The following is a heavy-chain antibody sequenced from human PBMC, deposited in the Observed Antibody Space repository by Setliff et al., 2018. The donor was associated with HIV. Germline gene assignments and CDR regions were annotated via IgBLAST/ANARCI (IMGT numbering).Heavy chain of an antibody. CDR3: ARPPSGWLQLEDAFDI. Sequence: ASVKVSCKASGYTFTGYYMHWVRQAPGQGLQWMGWINPNSGGTNYAQKLQGRVTMTRDTSISTAYMELSSLRSEDTAVYYCARPPSGWLQLEDAFDIWGQGTMVTVSS. V-gene: IGHV1-2*02. CDR1: GYTFTGYY. CDR2: INPNSGGT. J-gene: IGHJ3*02. D-gene: IGHD5-12*01.